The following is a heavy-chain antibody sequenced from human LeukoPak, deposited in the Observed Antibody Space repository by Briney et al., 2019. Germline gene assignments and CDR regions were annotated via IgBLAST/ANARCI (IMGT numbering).Heavy chain of an antibody. J-gene: IGHJ6*02. Sequence: SETLSLTCTVSGGSIRSSSYYWSWIRQPPGKGLEWIGYIYYSGSTNYNPSLKSRVTISVDTSKNQFSLKLSSVTAADTAVYYCARHNWNGAGPNSNIYYYGMDVWGQGTTVTVSS. CDR1: GGSIRSSSYY. CDR3: ARHNWNGAGPNSNIYYYGMDV. CDR2: IYYSGST. D-gene: IGHD1-1*01. V-gene: IGHV4-61*05.